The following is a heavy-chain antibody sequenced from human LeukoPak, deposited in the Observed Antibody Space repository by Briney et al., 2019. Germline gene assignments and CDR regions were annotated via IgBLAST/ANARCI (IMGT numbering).Heavy chain of an antibody. CDR1: GGSISSAY. CDR2: IYYSKNT. CDR3: VSPRGFSYGYFDY. J-gene: IGHJ4*02. V-gene: IGHV4-39*01. Sequence: SETLSLTCTVSGGSISSAYWGWIRQPPGKGLEWIGSIYYSKNTYYNPSLKSRVTISADTSKNQFSLTLGSVSATDTAVYYCVSPRGFSYGYFDYWGQGTLVTVSS. D-gene: IGHD5-18*01.